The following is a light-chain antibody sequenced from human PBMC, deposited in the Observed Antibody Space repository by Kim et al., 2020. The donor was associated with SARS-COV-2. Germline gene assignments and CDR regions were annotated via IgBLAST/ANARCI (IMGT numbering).Light chain of an antibody. V-gene: IGLV3-10*01. J-gene: IGLJ3*02. CDR1: ALPKKY. Sequence: SYELTQPPSVSVSPGQTARITCSGDALPKKYAYWYQQKSGQAPVLVIYEDSKRPSGIPERFSGSSSGTMATLTISGAQVEYEADYYCYSTDSSGNHRVFG. CDR2: EDS. CDR3: YSTDSSGNHRV.